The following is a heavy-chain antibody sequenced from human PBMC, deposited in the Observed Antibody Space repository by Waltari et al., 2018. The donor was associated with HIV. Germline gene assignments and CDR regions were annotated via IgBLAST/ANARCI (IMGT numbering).Heavy chain of an antibody. J-gene: IGHJ6*02. CDR1: GFTFSNYA. CDR2: ISGSDYSK. D-gene: IGHD6-13*01. CDR3: VKEHQYSHTWYSYYGMDV. V-gene: IGHV3-23*01. Sequence: EVQLLESGGGLVQPGGSLRLSCAASGFTFSNYAMSWVRQAPGKGREWVSAISGSDYSKYYAESVKGRFTISRDNSKNKLYLQMNSLRAEDTAVYFCVKEHQYSHTWYSYYGMDVWGQGTTVTVSS.